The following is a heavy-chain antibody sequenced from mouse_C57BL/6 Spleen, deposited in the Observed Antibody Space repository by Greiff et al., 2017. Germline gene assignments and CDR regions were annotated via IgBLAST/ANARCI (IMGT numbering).Heavy chain of an antibody. CDR2: IFTGSGST. Sequence: VKLVESGPELVKPGASVKISCKASGYTFTDYYINWVKQRPGQGLEWIGWIFTGSGSTYYNEKFKGKDTLTVDKYSSTAYMLLSSLTSEDSSVYFCARYLTTVVAGDYWVQGTTLTVSS. D-gene: IGHD1-1*01. J-gene: IGHJ2*01. CDR1: GYTFTDYY. CDR3: ARYLTTVVAGDY. V-gene: IGHV1-75*01.